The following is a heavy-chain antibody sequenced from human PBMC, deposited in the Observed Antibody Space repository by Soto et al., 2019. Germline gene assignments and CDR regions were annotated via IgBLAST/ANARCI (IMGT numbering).Heavy chain of an antibody. CDR2: IYYSGST. V-gene: IGHV4-59*08. CDR3: ARQLYYYDSSGYLAPFDY. D-gene: IGHD3-22*01. J-gene: IGHJ4*02. CDR1: GGSISGYD. Sequence: SETLSLTCTVPGGSISGYDWSWIRQPPGKGLEWIGYIYYSGSTNYNPSLKSRVTISVDTSKNQFSLKLSSVTAADTAVYYCARQLYYYDSSGYLAPFDYWGQGTLVTVSS.